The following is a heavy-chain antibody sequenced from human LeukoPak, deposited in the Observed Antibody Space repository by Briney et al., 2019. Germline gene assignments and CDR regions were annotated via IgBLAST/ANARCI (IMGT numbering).Heavy chain of an antibody. D-gene: IGHD1-14*01. CDR1: GGSFSGYY. V-gene: IGHV4-34*01. J-gene: IGHJ4*02. Sequence: SETLSLTCAVYGGSFSGYYWSWIRQPPGKGLEWIGEVNHSGSTNYNPSLKSRVTISVDTSKNQFSLKLSSVTAADTAVYYCARVSREPDYWGQGTLVTVSS. CDR3: ARVSREPDY. CDR2: VNHSGST.